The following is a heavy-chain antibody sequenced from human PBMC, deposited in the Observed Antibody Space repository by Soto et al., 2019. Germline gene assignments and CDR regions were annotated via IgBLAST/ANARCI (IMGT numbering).Heavy chain of an antibody. CDR2: IYYSGST. CDR3: ASTETRENYYYYYMDV. V-gene: IGHV4-59*08. Sequence: SETLSLTCTVSGGSISSYYWSWIRQPPGKGLEWIGYIYYSGSTNYNPSLKSRVTISVDTSKNQFSLKLSSVTAADTAVYYCASTETRENYYYYYMDVWGKETTVTVSS. D-gene: IGHD4-17*01. CDR1: GGSISSYY. J-gene: IGHJ6*03.